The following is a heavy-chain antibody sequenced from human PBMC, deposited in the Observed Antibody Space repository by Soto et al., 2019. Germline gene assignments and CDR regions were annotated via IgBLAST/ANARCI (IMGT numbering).Heavy chain of an antibody. V-gene: IGHV1-8*01. CDR3: ARGSSYSSGWYMPEYFQH. Sequence: QVQLVQSGAEVKKPGASVKVSCKASGYTFTSYDINWVRQATGQGLEWMGWMNPNSGNTGYAQKFQGRVTMTRNASISTAYMELSSLRSEDTAVYYWARGSSYSSGWYMPEYFQHWGQGTLVTVSS. CDR2: MNPNSGNT. CDR1: GYTFTSYD. D-gene: IGHD6-13*01. J-gene: IGHJ1*01.